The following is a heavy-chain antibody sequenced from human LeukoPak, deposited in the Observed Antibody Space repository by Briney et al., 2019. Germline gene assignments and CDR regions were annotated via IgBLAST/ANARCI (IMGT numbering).Heavy chain of an antibody. CDR1: GFTFSSYW. V-gene: IGHV3-74*01. Sequence: GGSLRLSCAASGFTFSSYWMHWVRQAPGKGLVWVSRIKSDGSSTRYADSVKGRFAISRDNAKNTLWLQMNSLRAEDTAVYYCATDLDYGGYSHFDFWGQGTLVTVSS. CDR3: ATDLDYGGYSHFDF. CDR2: IKSDGSST. J-gene: IGHJ4*02. D-gene: IGHD4-23*01.